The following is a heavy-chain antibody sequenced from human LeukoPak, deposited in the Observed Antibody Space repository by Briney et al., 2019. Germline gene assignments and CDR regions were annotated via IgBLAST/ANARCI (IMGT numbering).Heavy chain of an antibody. CDR2: INSDGSNT. D-gene: IGHD6-6*01. V-gene: IGHV3-74*01. CDR3: ARTGIVARPTVWFDP. Sequence: GGSRRHSCAASGFTFSTYSMYWVRQAPGKGLVWVSSINSDGSNTNYAGSVKGRFSISRDNAKNTLYLQMNSLRAEDTAVYYCARTGIVARPTVWFDPWGQGTLVTVSS. CDR1: GFTFSTYS. J-gene: IGHJ5*02.